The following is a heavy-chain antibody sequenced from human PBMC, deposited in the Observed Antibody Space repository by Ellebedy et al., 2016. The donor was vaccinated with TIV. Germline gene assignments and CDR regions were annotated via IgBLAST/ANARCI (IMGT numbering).Heavy chain of an antibody. Sequence: GGSLRLSCAASGFNFRSYWMTWVRQAPGKGLEWVAKIRQEGDEIYYVESVKGRFTISRDNAKNSLFLQMNSLRVEATAVYYCARRASYGDYAVQVNPWFDRWGQGTLVTVSS. CDR3: ARRASYGDYAVQVNPWFDR. V-gene: IGHV3-7*01. CDR1: GFNFRSYW. J-gene: IGHJ5*02. CDR2: IRQEGDEI. D-gene: IGHD4-17*01.